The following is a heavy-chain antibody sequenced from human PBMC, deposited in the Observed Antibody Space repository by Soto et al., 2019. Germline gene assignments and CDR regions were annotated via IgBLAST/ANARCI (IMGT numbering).Heavy chain of an antibody. CDR1: GGTFSSYA. J-gene: IGHJ6*02. CDR2: IIPIFGTA. Sequence: QVQLVQSGAEVKKPGSSVKVSCKASGGTFSSYAISWVRQAPGQGLEWMGGIIPIFGTANYAQKFQGRVTMTTEEATSTAYMALSSLRTEDTAAYYWATRGRDYYSGMDVWGQGTTVTSSS. V-gene: IGHV1-69*01. CDR3: ATRGRDYYSGMDV.